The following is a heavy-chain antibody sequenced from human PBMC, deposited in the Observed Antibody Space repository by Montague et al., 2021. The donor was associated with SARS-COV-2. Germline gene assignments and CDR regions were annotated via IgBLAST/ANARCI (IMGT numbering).Heavy chain of an antibody. V-gene: IGHV4-39*02. J-gene: IGHJ6*02. CDR1: SGSITNNIDY. Sequence: SETLSLTCTVSSGSITNNIDYWAWIRQPPGRGLEWIGSIYYTGNTYYNPSLKSRVTISVVTSKNHFTLKLSSVTAADTAVYYCTREGYQVLWSDYYYYGMDVWGQGTTVTVSS. CDR2: IYYTGNT. D-gene: IGHD2-2*01. CDR3: TREGYQVLWSDYYYYGMDV.